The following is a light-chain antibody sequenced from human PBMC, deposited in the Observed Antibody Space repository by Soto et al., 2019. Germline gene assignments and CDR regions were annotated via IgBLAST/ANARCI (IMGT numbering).Light chain of an antibody. Sequence: EIVLTQSPATLSLSPGERATLSCRASQNINYYLAWLQQKPGQAPRLLIYDVSNRATGIPARFSGSGSGTDFTLTISSLEPEDFAVYYCQQRSKWPLTFGGGTKVEIK. J-gene: IGKJ4*01. CDR3: QQRSKWPLT. CDR1: QNINYY. V-gene: IGKV3-11*01. CDR2: DVS.